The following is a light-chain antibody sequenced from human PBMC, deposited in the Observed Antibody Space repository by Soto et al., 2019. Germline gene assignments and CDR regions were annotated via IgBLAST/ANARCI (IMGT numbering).Light chain of an antibody. CDR1: SSNIGNNA. CDR3: CSYAGSYTYV. V-gene: IGLV1-36*01. CDR2: YDD. Sequence: QSVLTQPPSVSEAPRQRVTISCSGSSSNIGNNAVNWYQQLPGKAPKLLIYYDDLLPSGVSDRFSGSKSGNTASLTISGLQAEDEADYYCCSYAGSYTYVFGTGTKLTVL. J-gene: IGLJ1*01.